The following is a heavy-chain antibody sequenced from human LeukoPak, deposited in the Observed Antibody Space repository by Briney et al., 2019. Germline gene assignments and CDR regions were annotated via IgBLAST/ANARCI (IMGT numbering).Heavy chain of an antibody. CDR2: IKPDGSDT. D-gene: IGHD6-13*01. CDR1: GFTFTQPW. Sequence: GGSLRLSCVASGFTFTQPWMTWVSQALGPGLEWLANIKPDGSDTDYVVFVKGRFTISRDNAKNSLYLQINSRRAEDTARYYGARRVGVSSKMNVWSEGTTVTVSS. J-gene: IGHJ6*04. V-gene: IGHV3-7*03. CDR3: ARRVGVSSKMNV.